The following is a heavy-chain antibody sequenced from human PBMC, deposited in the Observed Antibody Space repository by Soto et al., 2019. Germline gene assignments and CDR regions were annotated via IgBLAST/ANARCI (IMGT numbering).Heavy chain of an antibody. Sequence: PGVSLRLSCAASGFTFDDYTMHWVRQAPGKGLEWVSLISWDGGSTYYADSVKGRFTISRDNSKNSLYLQMNSLRTEDTALYYCAKETITGTMFDYWGQGTLVTVSS. V-gene: IGHV3-43*01. CDR2: ISWDGGST. CDR1: GFTFDDYT. D-gene: IGHD1-7*01. J-gene: IGHJ4*02. CDR3: AKETITGTMFDY.